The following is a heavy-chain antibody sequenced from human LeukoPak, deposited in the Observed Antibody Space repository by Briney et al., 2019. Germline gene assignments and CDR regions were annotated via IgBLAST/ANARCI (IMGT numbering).Heavy chain of an antibody. D-gene: IGHD5-18*01. J-gene: IGHJ4*02. CDR3: AKDLSTAMVWGYFDY. CDR2: ISSDSSYI. Sequence: PGGSLRLSCAASGFNFNTYTMNWVRQAPGKGLEWVSSISSDSSYIYYADAVHGRFTISRDNSKNTLYLQMNSLRAEDTAVYYCAKDLSTAMVWGYFDYWGQGTLVTVSS. CDR1: GFNFNTYT. V-gene: IGHV3-21*04.